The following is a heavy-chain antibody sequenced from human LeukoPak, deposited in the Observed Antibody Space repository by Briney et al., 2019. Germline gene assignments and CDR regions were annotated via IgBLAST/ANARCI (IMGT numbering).Heavy chain of an antibody. V-gene: IGHV1-69*13. CDR3: ASPILSPRDYMDV. Sequence: ASVKVSCKASGGTFSSYAISWVRQAPGQGLEWMGGIIPIFGPANYAQKFQGRVTITADESTSTAYMELSSLRSEDTAVYYCASPILSPRDYMDVWGKGTTVTVSS. CDR2: IIPIFGPA. CDR1: GGTFSSYA. J-gene: IGHJ6*03. D-gene: IGHD3-3*02.